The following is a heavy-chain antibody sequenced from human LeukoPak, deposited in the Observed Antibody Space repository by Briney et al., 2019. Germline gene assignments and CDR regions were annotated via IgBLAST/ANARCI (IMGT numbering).Heavy chain of an antibody. CDR2: INPSGGST. D-gene: IGHD6-6*01. V-gene: IGHV1-46*01. Sequence: ASVKVSCKASGYTFTSYYMHWVRQAPGQGLEWMGIINPSGGSTSYAQKFQGRVTMTRDTSTSTVYMELSSLRSEDTAVYYCATAPSYSSSGGRYYYYMDVWGKGTTVTVSS. J-gene: IGHJ6*03. CDR3: ATAPSYSSSGGRYYYYMDV. CDR1: GYTFTSYY.